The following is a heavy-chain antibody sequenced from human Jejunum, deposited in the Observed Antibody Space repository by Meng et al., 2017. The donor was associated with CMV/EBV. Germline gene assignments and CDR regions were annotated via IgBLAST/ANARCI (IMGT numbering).Heavy chain of an antibody. CDR3: AKGYGNSFEY. CDR1: GGSFTTYY. CDR2: IITSGST. Sequence: QVQLQESGPGVVKPSETLSLACTVSGGSFTTYYWSWIRQRAGKGLEWIGRIITSGSTNYNPSLRSRVIMSVDTSKNQFFLKLRSVTAADTAVYFCAKGYGNSFEYWGQGSLVTVVS. V-gene: IGHV4-4*07. D-gene: IGHD3-16*01. J-gene: IGHJ4*02.